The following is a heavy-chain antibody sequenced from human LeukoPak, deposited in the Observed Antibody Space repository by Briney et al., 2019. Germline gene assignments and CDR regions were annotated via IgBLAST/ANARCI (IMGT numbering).Heavy chain of an antibody. CDR2: VSAGGTT. Sequence: KPSGTLSLTCTVSGDSISPYYWSWIRQSAEKGLQWIGRVSAGGTTDYNPSLKSRVTMSVDTSKTQFSLKMTSVTAADTAVYYCSRGGGQWLIPDFDYWGQGLLVIVSS. J-gene: IGHJ4*02. CDR1: GDSISPYY. V-gene: IGHV4-4*07. D-gene: IGHD6-19*01. CDR3: SRGGGQWLIPDFDY.